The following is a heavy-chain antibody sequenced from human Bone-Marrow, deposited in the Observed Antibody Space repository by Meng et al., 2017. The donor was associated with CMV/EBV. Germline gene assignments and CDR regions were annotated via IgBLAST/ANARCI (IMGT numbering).Heavy chain of an antibody. D-gene: IGHD3-3*01. CDR2: ISSSSSTI. CDR3: AREMRNDFWSGYYYFYY. J-gene: IGHJ4*02. Sequence: GESLKISCAASGFTFSDYYMSWIRQAPGKGLEWVSYISSSSSTIYYADSVKGRFTISRDNAKNSLYLQMNSLRAEDTAVYYCAREMRNDFWSGYYYFYYWGQGTLVTVSS. CDR1: GFTFSDYY. V-gene: IGHV3-11*04.